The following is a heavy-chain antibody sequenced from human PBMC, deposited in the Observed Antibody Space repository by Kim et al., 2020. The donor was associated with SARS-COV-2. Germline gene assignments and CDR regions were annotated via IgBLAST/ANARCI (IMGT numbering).Heavy chain of an antibody. D-gene: IGHD7-27*01. CDR3: ARRGPLTGDWFDP. CDR1: GGSISSGGYS. V-gene: IGHV4-30-2*01. Sequence: SETLSLTCAVSGGSISSGGYSWSWIRQPPGKGLEWIGYIYHRGSTYYNPSLKSRVTISVDRSKNQFSLKLSSVTAADTAVYYCARRGPLTGDWFDPWGQGTLVTVSS. CDR2: IYHRGST. J-gene: IGHJ5*02.